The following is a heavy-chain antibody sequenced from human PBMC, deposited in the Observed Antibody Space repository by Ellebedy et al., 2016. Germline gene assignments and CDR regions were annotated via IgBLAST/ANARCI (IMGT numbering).Heavy chain of an antibody. D-gene: IGHD6-6*01. Sequence: GGSLRLXXAASGFIFSSYWMNWVRQAPGKGLEWVANIREDGTEKNYVDSVRGRFTISRDNAKTSLSLQMNSLRAEDTAVYYCARGHPRSTSSGIAFDIWGQGTMVTVSS. CDR3: ARGHPRSTSSGIAFDI. V-gene: IGHV3-7*01. CDR1: GFIFSSYW. CDR2: IREDGTEK. J-gene: IGHJ3*02.